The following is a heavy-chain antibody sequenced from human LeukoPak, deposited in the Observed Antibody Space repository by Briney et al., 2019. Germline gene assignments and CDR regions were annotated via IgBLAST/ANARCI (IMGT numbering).Heavy chain of an antibody. Sequence: GGSLRLSCAALGFSFSGYWMTWVRQAPGKGLEWVANIKQAGSEKYYVDSVKGRFTISRDNAKNSLYLEMNSLRAEDTAVYYCARGHPYYFYMDVWGKGATVTVSS. CDR1: GFSFSGYW. CDR2: IKQAGSEK. J-gene: IGHJ6*03. CDR3: ARGHPYYFYMDV. V-gene: IGHV3-7*01.